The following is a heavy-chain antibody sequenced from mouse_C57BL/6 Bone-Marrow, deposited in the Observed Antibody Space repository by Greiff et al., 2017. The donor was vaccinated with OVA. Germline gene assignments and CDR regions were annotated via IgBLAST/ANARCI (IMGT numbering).Heavy chain of an antibody. J-gene: IGHJ2*01. Sequence: EVKLVESGGGLVQPGGSLKLSCAASGFPFSDYGMAWVRQAPRKGPEWVAFISNLAYSIYYADTVTGRFTISRENAKNTLYLEMSSLRSEDTAMYYCARHYYGYFDYWGQGTTLTVSS. CDR2: ISNLAYSI. D-gene: IGHD2-1*01. CDR3: ARHYYGYFDY. CDR1: GFPFSDYG. V-gene: IGHV5-15*04.